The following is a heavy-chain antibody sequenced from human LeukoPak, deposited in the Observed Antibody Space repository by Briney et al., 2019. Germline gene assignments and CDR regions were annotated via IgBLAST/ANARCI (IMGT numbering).Heavy chain of an antibody. CDR3: ATELVVVAATLDV. V-gene: IGHV3-7*04. Sequence: GGSLRLSCEASGFTFSSYWMSWVRQAPGKGLEWVANIKQDGSEKYYVDSGKGRFTISRDNAKNSLYLQMNSLRAEDTAVYYCATELVVVAATLDVWGQGTTVTVSS. CDR1: GFTFSSYW. CDR2: IKQDGSEK. J-gene: IGHJ6*02. D-gene: IGHD2-15*01.